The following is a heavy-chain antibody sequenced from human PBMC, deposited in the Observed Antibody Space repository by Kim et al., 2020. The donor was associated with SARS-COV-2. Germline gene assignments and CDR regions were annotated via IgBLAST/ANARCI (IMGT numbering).Heavy chain of an antibody. V-gene: IGHV4-4*07. J-gene: IGHJ4*02. CDR2: IYTSGST. CDR1: GGSISSYY. Sequence: SETLSLTCTVSGGSISSYYWSWIRQPAGKGLEWIGRIYTSGSTNYNPSLKSRVTMSVDTSKNQFSLKLSSVTAADTAVYYCAREANYDSSGYPPRFDYWGQGTLVTVSS. D-gene: IGHD3-22*01. CDR3: AREANYDSSGYPPRFDY.